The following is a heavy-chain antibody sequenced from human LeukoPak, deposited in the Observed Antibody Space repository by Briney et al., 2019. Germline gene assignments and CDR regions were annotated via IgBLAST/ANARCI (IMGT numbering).Heavy chain of an antibody. CDR2: ISSSTSTI. V-gene: IGHV3-48*01. J-gene: IGHJ6*03. CDR1: GFTFSSYD. CDR3: ATNSGPFLDTYYYYYMDV. D-gene: IGHD3-10*01. Sequence: PGGSLRLSCAASGFTFSSYDMNWVRQAPGKGLEWVSYISSSTSTIYYADSVKGRFTISRDNAKNSLYLRMNSLRAEDTAVYYCATNSGPFLDTYYYYYMDVWGKGTTVTVSS.